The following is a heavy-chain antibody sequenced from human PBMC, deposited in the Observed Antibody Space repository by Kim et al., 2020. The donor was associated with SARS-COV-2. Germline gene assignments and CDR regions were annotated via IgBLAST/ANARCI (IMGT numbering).Heavy chain of an antibody. V-gene: IGHV1-2*06. CDR3: ARVTVTTTLIFDY. J-gene: IGHJ4*02. Sequence: ASVKVSCKASGYTFTGYYMHWVRQAPGQGLEWMGRINPNSGGTNYAQKFQGRVTMTRDTSISTAYMELSRLRSDDTAVYYCARVTVTTTLIFDYWGQGTLVTVSS. D-gene: IGHD4-17*01. CDR2: INPNSGGT. CDR1: GYTFTGYY.